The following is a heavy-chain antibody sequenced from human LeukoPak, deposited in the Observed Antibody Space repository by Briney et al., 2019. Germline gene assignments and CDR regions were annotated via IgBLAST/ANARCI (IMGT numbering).Heavy chain of an antibody. J-gene: IGHJ5*02. D-gene: IGHD3-22*01. CDR3: ARPDYYDSSGYYYVAWFDP. V-gene: IGHV4-38-2*02. CDR1: GYSITSGYY. Sequence: SETLSLTCTVSGYSITSGYYWGWIRQPPGKGLEWIGSIYHSGSTYYNPSLKSRVTISVDTSKNQFSLKLSSVTAADTAVYYCARPDYYDSSGYYYVAWFDPWGQGTLVTVSS. CDR2: IYHSGST.